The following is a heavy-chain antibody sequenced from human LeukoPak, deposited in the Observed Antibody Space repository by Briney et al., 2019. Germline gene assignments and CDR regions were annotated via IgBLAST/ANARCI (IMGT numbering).Heavy chain of an antibody. V-gene: IGHV1-2*02. J-gene: IGHJ5*02. CDR1: GYTFTGYH. CDR2: INPNSGGT. CDR3: AKDDYGDYSWFDP. Sequence: ASVKVSCKASGYTFTGYHMHWVRQAPGQGLEWMGWINPNSGGTNYAQKFQGRVTMTRDTSISTAYMELSRLRSDDTAVYYCAKDDYGDYSWFDPWGQGTLVTVSS. D-gene: IGHD4-17*01.